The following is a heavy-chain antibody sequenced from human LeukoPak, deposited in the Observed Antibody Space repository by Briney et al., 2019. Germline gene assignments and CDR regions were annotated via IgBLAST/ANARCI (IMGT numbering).Heavy chain of an antibody. CDR3: VRDWEGFNFDI. CDR1: GGSVSSYY. J-gene: IGHJ3*02. CDR2: INNSGST. D-gene: IGHD1-26*01. Sequence: SETLSLTCTVSGGSVSSYYWSWIRQPPGEGLEWIAYINNSGSTNYNLSLKTRVTISVDTSQNQFSLKLSSVTAADTAVYYCVRDWEGFNFDIWGQGTMVTVSS. V-gene: IGHV4-59*02.